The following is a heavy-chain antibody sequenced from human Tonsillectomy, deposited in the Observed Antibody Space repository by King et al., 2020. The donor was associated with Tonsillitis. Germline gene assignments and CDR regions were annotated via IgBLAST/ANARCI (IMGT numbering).Heavy chain of an antibody. CDR3: ARLNGDLLYRFDP. Sequence: QLVQSGAEVKKPGASVKVSCKASGYTFSSYGISWVRQAPGQGLEWMGWISGYNGNTNYPQKLQGRVTMTTDTTTSTAYMELRSQRSDDTAVYYCARLNGDLLYRFDPWGQGTLVTVSS. J-gene: IGHJ5*02. V-gene: IGHV1-18*04. CDR1: GYTFSSYG. D-gene: IGHD3-10*01. CDR2: ISGYNGNT.